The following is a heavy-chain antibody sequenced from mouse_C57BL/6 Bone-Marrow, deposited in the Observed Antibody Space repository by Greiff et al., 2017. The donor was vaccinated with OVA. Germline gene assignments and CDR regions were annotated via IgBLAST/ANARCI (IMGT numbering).Heavy chain of an antibody. Sequence: VHVKQSGPELVKPGASVKISCKASGYSFTGYFMNWVKQSHGKSLEWIGRINPYNGDTFYNQKFKGKATLTVDKSSSTAHMELLSLTSEDFAVYYCARELRGGDYAMDYWGQGTSVTVSS. D-gene: IGHD2-12*01. CDR2: INPYNGDT. V-gene: IGHV1-37*01. CDR3: ARELRGGDYAMDY. J-gene: IGHJ4*01. CDR1: GYSFTGYF.